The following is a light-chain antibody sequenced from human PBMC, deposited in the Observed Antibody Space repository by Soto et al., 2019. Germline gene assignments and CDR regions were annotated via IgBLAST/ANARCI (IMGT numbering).Light chain of an antibody. V-gene: IGKV3-20*01. CDR1: QSLTGTY. CDR2: GAS. J-gene: IGKJ1*01. CDR3: QHYDGLRWA. Sequence: EVVLTQSPGTLSLSPGDRAALSCKASQSLTGTYFAWYQQKPGQPPRLLMYGASTRLTGIPDRFSGSGSGTDFTLTISRLEPEDFAVYYFQHYDGLRWAFGQGTQVEI.